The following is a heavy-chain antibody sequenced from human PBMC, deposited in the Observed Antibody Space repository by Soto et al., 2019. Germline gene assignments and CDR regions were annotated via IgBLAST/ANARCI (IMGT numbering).Heavy chain of an antibody. CDR1: VGTLSSYA. Sequence: AXSGKVSCKDSVGTLSSYAISCVRQAPGQGLEWMGGIIPIFGTADYAQKFQGRVTITADESTSTAYMELSSLRSEDTAVYYCARGGDLRCRHTPDYYYYGMDVWGQGTTVTVSS. J-gene: IGHJ6*02. D-gene: IGHD3-16*01. CDR3: ARGGDLRCRHTPDYYYYGMDV. V-gene: IGHV1-69*13. CDR2: IIPIFGTA.